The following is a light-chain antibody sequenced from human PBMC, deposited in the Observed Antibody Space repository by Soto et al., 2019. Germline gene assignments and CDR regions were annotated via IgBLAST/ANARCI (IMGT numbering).Light chain of an antibody. V-gene: IGKV3-15*01. CDR1: QSVSVN. J-gene: IGKJ3*01. CDR3: QQYNDWPFT. Sequence: EIVMTQSPGTLSVSPGERATLSCRASQSVSVNLAWYQQKPGQAPRFLIYGVSTRATGIPARFSGSESGTEFTLTISSLQSEDFAVYYCQQYNDWPFTFGPGTKVDIK. CDR2: GVS.